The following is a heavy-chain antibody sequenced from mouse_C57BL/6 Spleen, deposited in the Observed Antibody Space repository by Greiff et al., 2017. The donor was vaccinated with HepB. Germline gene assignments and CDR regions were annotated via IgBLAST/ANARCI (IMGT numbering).Heavy chain of an antibody. CDR2: INPSNGRT. CDR3: ARLLINFDY. Sequence: QVQLQQSGAELVNPGASVNLSCKASGYTLTSYWMQWVKQRPGQGLEWIGEINPSNGRTNYNEKFKSKATLTVDKSSSTAYMQLSSPTSEDSAVYYCARLLINFDYWGQGTTLPVSS. J-gene: IGHJ2*01. CDR1: GYTLTSYW. V-gene: IGHV1S81*02. D-gene: IGHD2-1*01.